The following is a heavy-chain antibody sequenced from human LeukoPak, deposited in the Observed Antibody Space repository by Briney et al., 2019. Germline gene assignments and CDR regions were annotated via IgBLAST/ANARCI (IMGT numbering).Heavy chain of an antibody. J-gene: IGHJ4*02. CDR3: ARETVRYDYVWGSYPGYFDY. D-gene: IGHD3-16*02. V-gene: IGHV3-23*01. Sequence: GGSLRLSCAASGFTFRNYAVSWVRQAPGKGLEWVSAISGSGINTYYADSVKGRFTISRDNAKNSLYLQMNSLRAEDTAVYYCARETVRYDYVWGSYPGYFDYWGQGTLVTVSS. CDR2: ISGSGINT. CDR1: GFTFRNYA.